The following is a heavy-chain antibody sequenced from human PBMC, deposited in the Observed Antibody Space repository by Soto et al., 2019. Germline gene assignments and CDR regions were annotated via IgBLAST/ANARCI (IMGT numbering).Heavy chain of an antibody. CDR3: AKGSQAAAVLDH. CDR1: GFTFSLYG. J-gene: IGHJ4*02. V-gene: IGHV3-30*18. CDR2: ISFDAKNI. Sequence: QVRLVESGGGVVQPGRSLKLSCTTSGFTFSLYGMHWVRQAPGKGLEWIAVISFDAKNIYYADAGNGRFTVARDNSKTTLLLQMSHLRADDTAVYFCAKGSQAAAVLDHWGQGAPVTVAS. D-gene: IGHD6-25*01.